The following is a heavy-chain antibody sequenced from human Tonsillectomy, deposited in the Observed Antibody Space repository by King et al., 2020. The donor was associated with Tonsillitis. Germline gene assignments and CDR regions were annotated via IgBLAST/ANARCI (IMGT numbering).Heavy chain of an antibody. CDR1: GGSISSYY. J-gene: IGHJ5*02. CDR3: VRADGQVFASGTSMDYGFDP. V-gene: IGHV4-59*01. Sequence: VQLQESGPGLVKPSETLSLSCTVSGGSISSYYWSWIRQPPGQGLEWIGYVYYTGSTNSNPSLKSRVSMSVDTSKNQFSLKLTSVTSADTAVYYCVRADGQVFASGTSMDYGFDPWGQGTLVTVSS. CDR2: VYYTGST. D-gene: IGHD3-10*01.